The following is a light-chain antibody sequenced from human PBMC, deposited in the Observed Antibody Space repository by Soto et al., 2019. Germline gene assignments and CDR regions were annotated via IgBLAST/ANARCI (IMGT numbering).Light chain of an antibody. CDR1: SSDVGAYNY. CDR3: SSYAGSNHFV. V-gene: IGLV2-8*01. CDR2: EVT. Sequence: QSALTQPPSASGSPRQSVTISCTGTSSDVGAYNYVSWYQQHPGTAPKLVIFEVTKRPSGIPDRFSGSKSGNTASLTVSGPQAEDEADYYCSSYAGSNHFVFGNGTKVTVL. J-gene: IGLJ1*01.